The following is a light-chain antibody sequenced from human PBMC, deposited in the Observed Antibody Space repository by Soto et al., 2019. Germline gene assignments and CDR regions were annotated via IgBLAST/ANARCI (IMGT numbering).Light chain of an antibody. CDR2: DAS. J-gene: IGKJ4*01. CDR1: QGIGST. CDR3: QHDSSYPLT. Sequence: AIQLTQSPSSLSASGGDRVTIACRANQGIGSTLAWYQQKPGKAPKLLIQDASRLESGVPLRFSGSGSGTDFILTISSRQPDDFATYYCQHDSSYPLTFGGWTKVEIK. V-gene: IGKV1-13*02.